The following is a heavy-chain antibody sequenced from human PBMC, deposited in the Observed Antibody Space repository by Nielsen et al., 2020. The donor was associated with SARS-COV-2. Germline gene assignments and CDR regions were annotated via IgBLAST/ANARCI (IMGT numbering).Heavy chain of an antibody. Sequence: GESLKISCAASGFTFSRSWMSWVRQAPGKGLAWVANIKQDGSEKYYVDSVKGRFTISRDNAENSLSLQMNSLSAEDTAVYFCARESVTGTDAFDIWGQGTVVTVSS. CDR1: GFTFSRSW. D-gene: IGHD6-19*01. J-gene: IGHJ3*02. CDR3: ARESVTGTDAFDI. V-gene: IGHV3-7*01. CDR2: IKQDGSEK.